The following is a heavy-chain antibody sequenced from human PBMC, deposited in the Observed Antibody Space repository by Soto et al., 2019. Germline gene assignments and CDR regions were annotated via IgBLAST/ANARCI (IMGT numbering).Heavy chain of an antibody. V-gene: IGHV1-18*01. CDR3: AIVSYYDFGSGYYFAGSFDY. J-gene: IGHJ4*02. D-gene: IGHD3-3*01. CDR1: GYTFTSYG. Sequence: ASVKVSCKASGYTFTSYGISWVRQAPGQGLEWMGWISAYNGNTNYAQKLQGRVTMTTDTSTSTAYMELRSLRSDDTAVYYCAIVSYYDFGSGYYFAGSFDYWGQGNLVTVSS. CDR2: ISAYNGNT.